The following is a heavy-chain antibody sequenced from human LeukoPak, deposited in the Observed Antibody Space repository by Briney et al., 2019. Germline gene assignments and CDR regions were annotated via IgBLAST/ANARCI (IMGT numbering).Heavy chain of an antibody. D-gene: IGHD3-22*01. Sequence: GGSLRLSCAASGFTFSSYAMSWVRQAPGKGLDWVSAISGSGGSTYYADSVKGRFTISRDNSKNTLYLQMNSLRAEDTAVYYCAPPPASGYYDYWGQGTLVTVSS. V-gene: IGHV3-23*01. CDR2: ISGSGGST. CDR1: GFTFSSYA. J-gene: IGHJ4*02. CDR3: APPPASGYYDY.